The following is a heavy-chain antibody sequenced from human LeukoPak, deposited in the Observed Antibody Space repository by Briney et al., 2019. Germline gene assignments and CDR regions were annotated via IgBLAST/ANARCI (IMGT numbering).Heavy chain of an antibody. CDR1: GGSISSGGYY. J-gene: IGHJ4*02. V-gene: IGHV4-31*03. CDR3: ARAGSRNGWEPILVSFDY. D-gene: IGHD1-26*01. CDR2: IYYSGST. Sequence: SETPSLTCTVSGGSISSGGYYWSWIRQHPGKGLEWIGYIYYSGSTYYNPSLKSRVTISVDTSKNQFSLKLSSVTAADTAVYYCARAGSRNGWEPILVSFDYWGQGTLVTVSS.